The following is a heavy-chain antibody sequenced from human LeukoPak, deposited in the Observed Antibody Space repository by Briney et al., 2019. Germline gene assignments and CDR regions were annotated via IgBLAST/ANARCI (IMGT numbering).Heavy chain of an antibody. Sequence: GALRLPCAAFGFPLRCYNMDWVRQAPGEGVEWVSSISSSSSYIYYAGSVKARFTISRDNAKNSLYLQMNSLRAEDTAVYYCARVAVGWTDYWGQGTLVTVSS. CDR2: ISSSSSYI. J-gene: IGHJ4*02. CDR1: GFPLRCYN. D-gene: IGHD3/OR15-3a*01. V-gene: IGHV3-21*01. CDR3: ARVAVGWTDY.